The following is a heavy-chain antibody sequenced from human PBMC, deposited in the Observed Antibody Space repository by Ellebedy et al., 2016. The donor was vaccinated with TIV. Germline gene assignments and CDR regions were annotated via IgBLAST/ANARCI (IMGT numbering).Heavy chain of an antibody. D-gene: IGHD6-13*01. J-gene: IGHJ4*02. CDR2: IKQDRSEK. Sequence: GESLKISCAASGFTFSNYWMKWVRQAPGKGLEWVANIKQDRSEKYYVDSVKGRFTISRDNAKNSLFLQMNSLRVEDTAVYFCARGGYGRSFDCWGQGTLVTVSS. CDR3: ARGGYGRSFDC. V-gene: IGHV3-7*03. CDR1: GFTFSNYW.